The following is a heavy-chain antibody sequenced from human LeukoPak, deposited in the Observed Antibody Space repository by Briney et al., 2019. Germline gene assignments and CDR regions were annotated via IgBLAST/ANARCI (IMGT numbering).Heavy chain of an antibody. J-gene: IGHJ3*02. CDR1: GFTVSSNY. CDR2: IYSGGST. Sequence: PGGSLRLSCAASGFTVSSNYMSWVRQAPGKGLEWVSVIYSGGSTYYADSVKGRFTIYRDNSKNTLYLQMNSLRAKDTAVYYCAREGQPHDAFDIWGQGTMVTVSS. V-gene: IGHV3-53*01. CDR3: AREGQPHDAFDI. D-gene: IGHD5-18*01.